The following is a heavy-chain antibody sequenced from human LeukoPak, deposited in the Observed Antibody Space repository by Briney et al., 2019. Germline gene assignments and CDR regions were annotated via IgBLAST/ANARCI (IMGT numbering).Heavy chain of an antibody. D-gene: IGHD3-16*02. J-gene: IGHJ3*02. CDR3: ASIPYDYVWGSYRYPNDAFDI. CDR2: ISSSSSYI. CDR1: GFTFSSYS. V-gene: IGHV3-21*01. Sequence: GGSLRLSCAASGFTFSSYSMNWVRQAPGKGLEWVSSISSSSSYIYDADSVKGRFTISRDNAKNSLYLQMNSLRAEDTAVYYCASIPYDYVWGSYRYPNDAFDIWGQGTMVTVSS.